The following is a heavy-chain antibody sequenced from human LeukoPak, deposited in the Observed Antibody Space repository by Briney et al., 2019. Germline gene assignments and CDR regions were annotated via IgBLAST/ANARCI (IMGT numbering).Heavy chain of an antibody. CDR3: ARHYGP. J-gene: IGHJ4*02. CDR2: IYYSGST. Sequence: PSETLSLTCTVSGGSISSHYWSWIRQPPGKGLEWIGHIYYSGSTNYNPSLKSRVTISVDTSKNQFSLKLNSVTATDTAVYYCARHYGPWGQGTLVTVSS. D-gene: IGHD3-10*01. CDR1: GGSISSHY. V-gene: IGHV4-59*08.